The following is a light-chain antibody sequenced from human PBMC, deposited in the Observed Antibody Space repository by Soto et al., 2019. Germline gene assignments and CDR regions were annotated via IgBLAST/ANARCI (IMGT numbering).Light chain of an antibody. CDR2: RNN. J-gene: IGLJ3*02. CDR3: AAWDDSLSGWV. Sequence: QSALTQPPSTSGTPGQRVTISCSGSSSNIGGNHVSWYQQLPGTAPRLLIYRNNPRPSGVPDRFSGSKSGSSASLAISGLRSEDEADYYCAAWDDSLSGWVFGGGTKLTVL. CDR1: SSNIGGNH. V-gene: IGLV1-47*01.